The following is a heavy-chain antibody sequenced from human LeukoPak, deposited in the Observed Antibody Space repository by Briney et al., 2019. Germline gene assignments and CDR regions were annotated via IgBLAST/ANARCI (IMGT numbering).Heavy chain of an antibody. Sequence: GGSLRLSCAASGFTFSSYAMSWVRQAPGKGLEWVSVIYSGGSTYYADSVKGRFTISRDNSKNTLYLQMNSLRAEDTAVYYCARGYCSGGSCYPLDYWGQGTLVTVSS. CDR2: IYSGGST. V-gene: IGHV3-66*02. D-gene: IGHD2-15*01. J-gene: IGHJ4*02. CDR1: GFTFSSYA. CDR3: ARGYCSGGSCYPLDY.